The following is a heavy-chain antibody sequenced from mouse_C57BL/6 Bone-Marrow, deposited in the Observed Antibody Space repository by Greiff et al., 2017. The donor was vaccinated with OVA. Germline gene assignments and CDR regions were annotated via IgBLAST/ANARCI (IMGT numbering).Heavy chain of an antibody. CDR3: ANYPYAMDY. Sequence: VQLQQSGAELVRPGASVKLSCKASGYTFTSYGISWVKQRPGQGLEWIGEIYPRSGNTYYNEKFKVKATLTADKSSSTAYMEIRSRAYDDSAVYVGANYPYAMDYWGQGTSVTVSA. J-gene: IGHJ4*01. CDR2: IYPRSGNT. CDR1: GYTFTSYG. V-gene: IGHV1-81*01. D-gene: IGHD1-1*01.